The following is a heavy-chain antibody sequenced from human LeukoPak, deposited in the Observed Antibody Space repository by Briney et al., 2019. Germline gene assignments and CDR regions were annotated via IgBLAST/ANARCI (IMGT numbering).Heavy chain of an antibody. Sequence: GGSLRLSCAASGFTFSSYSMNWVRQAPGKGLEWVSSISSSSSYIYYADSVKGRFTISRDNAKNSLYLQMNSLRAEDTAVYYCVSGTVTIFGVVIIQPFDYWGQGTLVTVSS. CDR1: GFTFSSYS. D-gene: IGHD3-3*01. V-gene: IGHV3-21*01. J-gene: IGHJ4*02. CDR2: ISSSSSYI. CDR3: VSGTVTIFGVVIIQPFDY.